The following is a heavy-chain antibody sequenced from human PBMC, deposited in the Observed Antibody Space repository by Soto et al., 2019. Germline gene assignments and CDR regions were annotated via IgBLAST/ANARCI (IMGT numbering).Heavy chain of an antibody. D-gene: IGHD2-2*01. CDR3: ARGPGYCSSTSCLGGANPL. CDR1: GYTFTSYG. J-gene: IGHJ4*02. Sequence: QVQLVQSGAEVKKPGASVKVSCKASGYTFTSYGISWVRQAPGQGLEWMGWISAYNGNTNYAQKLQGRVTMTTDTSTSTAYMQLRSLRSDDTAVYYCARGPGYCSSTSCLGGANPLWGQGTLVTVSS. V-gene: IGHV1-18*01. CDR2: ISAYNGNT.